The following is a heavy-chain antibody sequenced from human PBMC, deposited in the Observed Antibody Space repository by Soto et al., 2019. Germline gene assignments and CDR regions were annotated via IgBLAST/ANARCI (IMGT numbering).Heavy chain of an antibody. Sequence: QVQLQESGPGLVKPSETLSLTCTVSGGSISSYYWSWIRQPPGKGLEWIGYIYYSGSTNYNPSLKSRVTISVDTSKNQFSLKLSSVTAADTAVYYCARGAPRGYSYGLFDYWGQGTLVTVSS. CDR1: GGSISSYY. CDR3: ARGAPRGYSYGLFDY. V-gene: IGHV4-59*01. D-gene: IGHD5-18*01. CDR2: IYYSGST. J-gene: IGHJ4*02.